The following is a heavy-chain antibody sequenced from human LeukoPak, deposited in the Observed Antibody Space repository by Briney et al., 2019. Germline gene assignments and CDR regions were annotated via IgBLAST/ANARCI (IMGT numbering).Heavy chain of an antibody. D-gene: IGHD2-2*01. CDR1: GVSISSSSYY. CDR2: IYYSGST. V-gene: IGHV4-39*07. Sequence: SETLSLTCTVSGVSISSSSYYWGWIRQPPGKGLEWIGSIYYSGSTYYNPSLKSRVTISVDTSKNQFSLKLSSVTAADTAVYYCAREEYQPLLSWIDYWGQGTLVTVSS. J-gene: IGHJ4*02. CDR3: AREEYQPLLSWIDY.